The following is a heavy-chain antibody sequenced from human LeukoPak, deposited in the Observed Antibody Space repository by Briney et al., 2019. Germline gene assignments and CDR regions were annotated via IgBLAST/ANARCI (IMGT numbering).Heavy chain of an antibody. CDR2: IYYSGST. D-gene: IGHD3-10*01. V-gene: IGHV4-39*01. CDR1: GGSISSSSYY. Sequence: SETLSLTCAVSGGSISSSSYYWGWIRQPPGKGLEWIGSIYYSGSTYYNPSLKSRVTISVDTSKNQFSLKLSSVTAADTAVYYWARPRRHYSGSRGDDWFDPWGQGTMVTVSS. CDR3: ARPRRHYSGSRGDDWFDP. J-gene: IGHJ5*02.